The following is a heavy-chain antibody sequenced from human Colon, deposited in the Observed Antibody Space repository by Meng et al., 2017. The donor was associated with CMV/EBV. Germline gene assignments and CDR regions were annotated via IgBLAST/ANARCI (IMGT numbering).Heavy chain of an antibody. J-gene: IGHJ4*01. CDR2: ISGGGGTT. CDR3: ARGLDFGTFFFY. CDR1: GITFINYA. Sequence: GGSLRLSCAASGITFINYAMSWVRQAPGKGLEWVSSISGGGGTTSYADPVKGRFTISRDDSKNTLYLQMNNLRGEDTAVYYCARGLDFGTFFFYWGRGTLVTVSS. V-gene: IGHV3-23*01. D-gene: IGHD4-17*01.